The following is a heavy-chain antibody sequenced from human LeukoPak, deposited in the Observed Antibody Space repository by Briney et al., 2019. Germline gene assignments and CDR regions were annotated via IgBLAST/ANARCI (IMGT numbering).Heavy chain of an antibody. V-gene: IGHV3-23*01. Sequence: PGGSLRLSCAASGFTFSSYAMSWVRQAPGKGLEWVSAISGSGGSTYYADSVKGRFTISRDNSKNTLYLQMNSLRAEDTAVYYCAKDKVPIAAAGDWFDPWGQGTLVTVSS. CDR1: GFTFSSYA. CDR2: ISGSGGST. J-gene: IGHJ5*02. D-gene: IGHD6-13*01. CDR3: AKDKVPIAAAGDWFDP.